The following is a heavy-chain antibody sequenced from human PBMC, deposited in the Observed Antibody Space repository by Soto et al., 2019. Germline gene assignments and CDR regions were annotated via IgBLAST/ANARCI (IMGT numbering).Heavy chain of an antibody. CDR1: GDSISSPDYY. CDR2: VYYRGSI. J-gene: IGHJ5*01. D-gene: IGHD2-15*01. V-gene: IGHV4-30-4*01. Sequence: SETLSLTCTVSGDSISSPDYYLSWIRQAPGKGLELIGYVYYRGSIYYTPSFESRVSISVDTSKNQFSLRLTSVTAADSAMYFCTRVTFTPNWFDSWGQGILVTVSS. CDR3: TRVTFTPNWFDS.